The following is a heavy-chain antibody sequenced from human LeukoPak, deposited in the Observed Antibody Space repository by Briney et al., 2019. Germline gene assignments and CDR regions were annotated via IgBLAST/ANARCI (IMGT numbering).Heavy chain of an antibody. V-gene: IGHV1-2*02. CDR2: INPNSGVT. D-gene: IGHD6-19*01. CDR1: GYTFTGYY. CDR3: ASERYSSGWSSGFDY. J-gene: IGHJ4*02. Sequence: ASVKVSCKASGYTFTGYYMHWVRQAPGQGLEWMGWINPNSGVTNYAQKFQGRVTMTRDTSISTAYMELSRLRSDDTAVYYCASERYSSGWSSGFDYWGQGTLVTVSS.